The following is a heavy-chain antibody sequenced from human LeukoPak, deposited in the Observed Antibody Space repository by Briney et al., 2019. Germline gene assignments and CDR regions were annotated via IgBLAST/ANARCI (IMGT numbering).Heavy chain of an antibody. D-gene: IGHD2-15*01. CDR2: TYYRSKWYN. CDR1: VDSVSSNSAA. J-gene: IGHJ6*02. V-gene: IGHV6-1*01. CDR3: ARVGGPRYCSGGSCFQYYYYYGMDV. Sequence: SQTLSLTCAISVDSVSSNSAAWNWIRQSPSRGLEWLGRTYYRSKWYNDYAGSVKSRITINPDTSNNHFSLKLNSVTPRDTAVYYCARVGGPRYCSGGSCFQYYYYYGMDVWGQGTTVTVSS.